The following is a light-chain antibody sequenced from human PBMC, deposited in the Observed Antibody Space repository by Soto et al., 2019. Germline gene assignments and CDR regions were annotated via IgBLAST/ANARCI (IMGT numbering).Light chain of an antibody. CDR3: CSYAGNPYV. J-gene: IGLJ1*01. V-gene: IGLV2-11*01. CDR2: DVS. CDR1: SSDVGGYNY. Sequence: QSALTQPRSVSESPGQSVTISCTGTSSDVGGYNYVSWYQQHPGKAPKLMIYDVSKRPSGVPDRFSGSKSGNTASLTISGLRAEDEADYYCCSYAGNPYVFGTGTKVTVL.